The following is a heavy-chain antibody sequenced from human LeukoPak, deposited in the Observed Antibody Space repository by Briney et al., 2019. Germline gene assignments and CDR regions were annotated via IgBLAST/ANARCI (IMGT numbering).Heavy chain of an antibody. J-gene: IGHJ5*02. CDR2: IYYSGSTSYNRPLRSGST. Sequence: SETLSLTCTVSGRSFRSGPYHWRWVRQPAGKGLEWIEHIYYSGSTSYNRPLRSGSTTYNSSLQSRVTISIDTSRNQFSLKLTSVTAADTAVYYCARASAKKWLQHNHWFDPWGQGTLVTVSS. D-gene: IGHD5-24*01. CDR3: ARASAKKWLQHNHWFDP. V-gene: IGHV4-61*10. CDR1: GRSFRSGPYH.